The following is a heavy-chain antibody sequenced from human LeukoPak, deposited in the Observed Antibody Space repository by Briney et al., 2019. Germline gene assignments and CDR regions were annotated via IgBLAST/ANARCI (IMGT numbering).Heavy chain of an antibody. Sequence: NPSETLSLTCTVSGGSISTYYWSWIRQPPGKGLEWIGYIYSSGSTNYNPSLKSRVTVSVDTSKHQFSLKLSSVTAADTAVYFCARGPPTDYYDSSGFYYVFDYWGQGTLVTVSS. D-gene: IGHD3-22*01. CDR3: ARGPPTDYYDSSGFYYVFDY. J-gene: IGHJ4*02. CDR2: IYSSGST. CDR1: GGSISTYY. V-gene: IGHV4-59*12.